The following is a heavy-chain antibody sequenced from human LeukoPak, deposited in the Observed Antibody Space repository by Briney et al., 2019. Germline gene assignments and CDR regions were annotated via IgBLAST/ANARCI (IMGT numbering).Heavy chain of an antibody. V-gene: IGHV3-21*04. CDR3: ARDLTAIADY. Sequence: PGGSLRLSCAASGFTFSRYSMNWVRQAPGKGLEWVSSITTSSSYIYYADSVKGRFTISRDNAKNSLYLQMNSLRAEDTALYYCARDLTAIADYWGQGTLVTVSS. CDR1: GFTFSRYS. CDR2: ITTSSSYI. J-gene: IGHJ4*02. D-gene: IGHD5-18*01.